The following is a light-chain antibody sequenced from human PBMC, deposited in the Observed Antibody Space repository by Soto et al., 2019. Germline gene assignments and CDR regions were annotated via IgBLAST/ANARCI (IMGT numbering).Light chain of an antibody. CDR3: QQYGRSPLVT. CDR2: GAS. CDR1: QSVSSSY. V-gene: IGKV3-20*01. Sequence: EIVLTQSPGTLSLSPGERATVSCRASQSVSSSYLAWYQQKPGQAPRLLIYGASSRATGIPDRFSGSGSGTDFTLTISRLAPQDFAMYYCQQYGRSPLVTFGQGTRLEIK. J-gene: IGKJ5*01.